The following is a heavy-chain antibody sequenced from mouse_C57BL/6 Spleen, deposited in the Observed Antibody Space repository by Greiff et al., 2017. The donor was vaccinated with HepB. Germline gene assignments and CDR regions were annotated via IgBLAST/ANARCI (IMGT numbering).Heavy chain of an antibody. CDR2: ISSGGDYI. Sequence: EVMLVESGAGLVKPGGSLKLSCAASGFTFSSYAMSWVRQTPEKRLEGVAYISSGGDYIYDADTVKGRFTISRDNAMNTLYLQMSSLKSDDTAMYYCTRGGDSDYWGQGTTLTVSS. V-gene: IGHV5-9-1*02. CDR3: TRGGDSDY. J-gene: IGHJ2*01. CDR1: GFTFSSYA.